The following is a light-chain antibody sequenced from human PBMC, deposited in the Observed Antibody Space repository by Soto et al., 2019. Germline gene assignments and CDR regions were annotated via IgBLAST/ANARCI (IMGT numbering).Light chain of an antibody. Sequence: QSALTQPASVSGSPGQSITISCTGTSSDVGGYNYVSWYQQHPGKAPKLMIYDVSNRPSGVSNRFSGSKSGNTASLTISGLRAEDEADYYCSSYTSSSTLGGVFGGGTKLTVL. CDR2: DVS. CDR3: SSYTSSSTLGGV. V-gene: IGLV2-14*01. J-gene: IGLJ2*01. CDR1: SSDVGGYNY.